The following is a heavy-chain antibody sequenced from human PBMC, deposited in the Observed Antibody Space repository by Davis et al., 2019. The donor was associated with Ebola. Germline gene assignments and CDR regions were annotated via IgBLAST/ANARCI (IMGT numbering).Heavy chain of an antibody. V-gene: IGHV3-74*01. CDR1: GFTFSTYW. CDR3: ARGNSSWSNWYFDL. Sequence: GESLKISCAASGFTFSTYWLHWVRQAPGKGLVWVSNINGDGSRTNYADSLKGRFTISRDNAKNTLYLQMNSLRAEDTAVYYCARGNSSWSNWYFDLWGRGTLVTVSS. CDR2: INGDGSRT. J-gene: IGHJ2*01. D-gene: IGHD6-13*01.